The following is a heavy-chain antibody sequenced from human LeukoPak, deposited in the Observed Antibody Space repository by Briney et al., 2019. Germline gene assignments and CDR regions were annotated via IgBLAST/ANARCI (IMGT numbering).Heavy chain of an antibody. V-gene: IGHV4-39*01. Sequence: PSETLSLTCTASGGSISSSNYSWGWIRQPPGKGLEWIGSINYSGDTYSNPSLKSRLTISVDTSKNQFSLKLSSVTAADTAVYYCARVDIVVVPSAAFDFWGQGTLVTVSS. J-gene: IGHJ4*02. CDR2: INYSGDT. CDR1: GGSISSSNYS. D-gene: IGHD2-2*03. CDR3: ARVDIVVVPSAAFDF.